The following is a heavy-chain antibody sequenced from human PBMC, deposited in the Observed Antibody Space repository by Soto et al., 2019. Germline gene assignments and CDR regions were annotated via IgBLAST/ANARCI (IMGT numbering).Heavy chain of an antibody. Sequence: QVQLVQSGAEVKKPGSSVKVSCKASGGTFSSYAISWVRQAPGQGLEWMGGIIPIFGTANYAQKFQGRVTITADESTSTAYMELSSLRSEDTAVYYCARGRERFGELSEYYGMDVWGQGTTVTVSS. CDR1: GGTFSSYA. J-gene: IGHJ6*02. V-gene: IGHV1-69*01. CDR3: ARGRERFGELSEYYGMDV. CDR2: IIPIFGTA. D-gene: IGHD3-10*01.